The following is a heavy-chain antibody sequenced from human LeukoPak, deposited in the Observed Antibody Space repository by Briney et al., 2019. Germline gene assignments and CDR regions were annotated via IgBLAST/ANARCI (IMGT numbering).Heavy chain of an antibody. Sequence: GGSLRLSCAASGFIFSSYSMNWVRQAPGKGLEWVSYISSSSSTIYYADSVKGRFTISRDNAKNSLYLQMSSLRDEDTAVYYCARVLPRYSSRSFAFDYWGQGTLVTVSP. V-gene: IGHV3-48*02. CDR1: GFIFSSYS. D-gene: IGHD6-13*01. CDR3: ARVLPRYSSRSFAFDY. J-gene: IGHJ4*02. CDR2: ISSSSSTI.